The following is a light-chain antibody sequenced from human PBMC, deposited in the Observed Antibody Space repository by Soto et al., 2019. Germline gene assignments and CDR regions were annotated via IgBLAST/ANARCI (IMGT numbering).Light chain of an antibody. J-gene: IGKJ1*01. CDR1: QSVSSN. Sequence: EIVITQSPATLYVSPGERATLSCRASQSVSSNLAWYQQKPVQAPRLLIYGTSSRANGIPDRFSGSGSGTDFTLTISRLEPEDFAVYDGQQYGSSPGETFGQGTKVDIK. CDR3: QQYGSSPGET. CDR2: GTS. V-gene: IGKV3-20*01.